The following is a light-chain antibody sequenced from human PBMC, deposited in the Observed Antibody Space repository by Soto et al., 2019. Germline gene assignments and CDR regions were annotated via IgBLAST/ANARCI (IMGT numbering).Light chain of an antibody. V-gene: IGKV3-11*01. CDR3: QQRSNWPLT. CDR2: DAS. Sequence: EIVLTQSPATLSLSPGETATLSCRASQSVSGYLAWYQQKPGQAPRLLIYDASNRATGIPARFSGSGSGTDFTLTISSLESEDFAVYYRQQRSNWPLTFGGGTKVEIK. J-gene: IGKJ4*02. CDR1: QSVSGY.